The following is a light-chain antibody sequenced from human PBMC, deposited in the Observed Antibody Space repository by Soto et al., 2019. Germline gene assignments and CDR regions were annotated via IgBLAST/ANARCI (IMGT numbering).Light chain of an antibody. V-gene: IGKV3-20*01. Sequence: EIVLTQSPGTLSLSPGERATLSCRASEFLSSSYLVWYQQKPGQAPRLLIYAASRRATGLPDRFSGSGAATEYTRTINTLEPEVFAVYYCQQQGTFGQGTKLEIK. CDR2: AAS. CDR3: QQQGT. CDR1: EFLSSSY. J-gene: IGKJ2*01.